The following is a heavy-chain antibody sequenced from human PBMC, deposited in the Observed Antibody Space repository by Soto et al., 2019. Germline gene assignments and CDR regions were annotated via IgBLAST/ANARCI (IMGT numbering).Heavy chain of an antibody. CDR2: IYYSGST. CDR1: GGSISSGGYY. Sequence: QVQLQESGPGLVTPSQTLSLTCTVSGGSISSGGYYWSWIRQHPGKGLEWIGYIYYSGSTSYNPSLKLRVNISIDTSTSQSSLKLSSVTGADTAVYYCARDGGYGSGSYRFDYWGQGTLVTVSS. V-gene: IGHV4-31*03. J-gene: IGHJ4*02. CDR3: ARDGGYGSGSYRFDY. D-gene: IGHD3-10*01.